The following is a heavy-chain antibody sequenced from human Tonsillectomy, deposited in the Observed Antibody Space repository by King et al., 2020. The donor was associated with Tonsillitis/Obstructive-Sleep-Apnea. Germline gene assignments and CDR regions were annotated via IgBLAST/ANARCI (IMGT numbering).Heavy chain of an antibody. Sequence: VQLVESGGGVVRPGGSLRLSCAASGFTFDDYGMSWVRQAPGKGLEWSSGIIWNGGSTGYADSVKGRFTISRDNSKNSLYLQMNSLRAEDTALYYCARTSGYDFWSGYEYYYYYYYMDVWGKGTTVTVSS. V-gene: IGHV3-20*04. J-gene: IGHJ6*03. CDR1: GFTFDDYG. CDR3: ARTSGYDFWSGYEYYYYYYYMDV. CDR2: IIWNGGST. D-gene: IGHD3-3*01.